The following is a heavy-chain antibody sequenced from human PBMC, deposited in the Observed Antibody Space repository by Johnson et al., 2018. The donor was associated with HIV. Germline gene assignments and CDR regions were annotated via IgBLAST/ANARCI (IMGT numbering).Heavy chain of an antibody. J-gene: IGHJ3*02. CDR3: ARVFVDDEDTWVNDYEALDI. D-gene: IGHD3-16*01. CDR2: MNWNGDST. Sequence: VQLVESGGGLVQPGGSLRLSCAASGFTFSSYDMHWVRQAPGKGLEWVSGMNWNGDSTGYGDFVKGRFTISRDNAKNALYLQMNSLRAEDTAVYYCARVFVDDEDTWVNDYEALDIWGQGTMVTVSS. CDR1: GFTFSSYD. V-gene: IGHV3-20*04.